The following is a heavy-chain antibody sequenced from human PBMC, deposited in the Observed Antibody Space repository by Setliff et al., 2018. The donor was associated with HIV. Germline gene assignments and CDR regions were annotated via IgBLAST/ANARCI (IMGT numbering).Heavy chain of an antibody. CDR1: GYTFNSYA. Sequence: GASVKVSCKTSGYTFNSYAISWVRQAPGQGLEWMGWISAYNGNRNYAKKLQGRVTVTKDSSTSIAYMELRNLRSDDTAVYYCASHPPWLDRAEYFQHWGQGTLVTVSS. J-gene: IGHJ1*01. V-gene: IGHV1-18*01. D-gene: IGHD6-19*01. CDR3: ASHPPWLDRAEYFQH. CDR2: ISAYNGNR.